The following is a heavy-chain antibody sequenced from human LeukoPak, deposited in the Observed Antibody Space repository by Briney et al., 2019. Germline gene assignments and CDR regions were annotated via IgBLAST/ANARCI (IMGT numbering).Heavy chain of an antibody. CDR2: IYYSGST. CDR1: GGSISSSSYY. CDR3: ARQKSNYGDYVELFDY. J-gene: IGHJ4*02. V-gene: IGHV4-39*01. D-gene: IGHD4-17*01. Sequence: SETLSLTCTVSGGSISSSSYYWSWIRQPPGKGLEWIGSIYYSGSTYYNPSLKSRVTISVDTSKNQFSLKLSSVTAADTAVYYCARQKSNYGDYVELFDYWGQGTLVTVSS.